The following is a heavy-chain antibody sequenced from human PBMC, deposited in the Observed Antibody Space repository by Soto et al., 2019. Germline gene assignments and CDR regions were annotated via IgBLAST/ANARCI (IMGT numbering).Heavy chain of an antibody. CDR3: ARDQTDSGGYSDS. CDR1: GFNFSSYG. D-gene: IGHD3-22*01. V-gene: IGHV3-33*01. Sequence: GGSLRLSCYASGFNFSSYGIHWVRQAPGKGLEWVAIIWNDGSNEYYADSVKGRFTISRDNSKNTVYLQVSKLRAEDTAVYFCARDQTDSGGYSDSWGQGTLVTVSS. CDR2: IWNDGSNE. J-gene: IGHJ4*02.